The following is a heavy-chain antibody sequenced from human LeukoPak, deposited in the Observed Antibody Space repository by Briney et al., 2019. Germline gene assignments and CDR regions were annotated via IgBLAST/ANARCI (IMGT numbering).Heavy chain of an antibody. J-gene: IGHJ4*02. CDR2: IRYDGSNK. CDR1: GFTFSRYG. V-gene: IGHV3-33*01. CDR3: ARPSGQYGSGTYYDYYLDS. D-gene: IGHD3-10*01. Sequence: PGGSLRLSCAASGFTFSRYGMHWVRQAPGKGLEWVADIRYDGSNKYYADSVKGRFTISRDNSKNTLYLQMNGLRAEDTAVYYCARPSGQYGSGTYYDYYLDSWGQGTLVTVSS.